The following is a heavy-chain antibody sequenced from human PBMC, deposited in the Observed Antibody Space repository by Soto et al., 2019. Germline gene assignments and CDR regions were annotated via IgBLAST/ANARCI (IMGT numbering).Heavy chain of an antibody. CDR3: AKDLLRPGRANGMDD. CDR1: GFTFSSYG. V-gene: IGHV3-30*18. J-gene: IGHJ6*02. D-gene: IGHD1-26*01. CDR2: ISYDGSNK. Sequence: QVQLVESGGGVVQPGRSLRLSCAASGFTFSSYGMHWVRQAPGKGLEWVAVISYDGSNKYYADSVKGRFTISRDNSKSTLYLQMNSLRAEDTAVYYCAKDLLRPGRANGMDDWGQGTTVTVSS.